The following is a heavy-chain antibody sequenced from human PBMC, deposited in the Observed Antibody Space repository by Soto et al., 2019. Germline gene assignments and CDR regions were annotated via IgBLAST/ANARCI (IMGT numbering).Heavy chain of an antibody. D-gene: IGHD4-4*01. CDR2: IWYDGSNK. CDR1: GFTFSGYG. Sequence: QVQLVESGGGVVQPGRSLRLSCAASGFTFSGYGMHWVRQAPGQGLEWVAVIWYDGSNKYYADSAKGRFTISRDNSKNTLCLQMSSLRAGNTAVSYCARGITGPYSKRAVWGQGTTVTVSS. J-gene: IGHJ6*02. CDR3: ARGITGPYSKRAV. V-gene: IGHV3-33*01.